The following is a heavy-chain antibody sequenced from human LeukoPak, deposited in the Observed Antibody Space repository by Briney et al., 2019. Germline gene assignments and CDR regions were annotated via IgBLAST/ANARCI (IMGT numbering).Heavy chain of an antibody. V-gene: IGHV3-9*01. CDR2: ISWNSGSI. CDR3: ARAYYNPGEFDP. CDR1: GFTFDDYA. D-gene: IGHD5-24*01. Sequence: GGSLRLSCAASGFTFDDYAMHWVRQAPGKGLEWVSGISWNSGSIGYADSVKGRLTISRDNAKNSLYLQMNSLRAEDTALYYCARAYYNPGEFDPWGQGTLVTVSS. J-gene: IGHJ5*02.